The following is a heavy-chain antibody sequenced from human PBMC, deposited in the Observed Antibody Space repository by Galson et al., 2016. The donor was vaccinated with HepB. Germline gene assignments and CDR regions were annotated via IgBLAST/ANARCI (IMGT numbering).Heavy chain of an antibody. D-gene: IGHD3-16*01. Sequence: SLRLSCAASGFTFSHDWMHWVRQAPGKGLEWVSSISITGDDTFYADSVKGRFTISRDNSKNTVYLQMNSLRAEDTAVYYCANEIRPNDYWGQGSLVTVSS. V-gene: IGHV3-23*01. CDR2: ISITGDDT. J-gene: IGHJ4*02. CDR1: GFTFSHDW. CDR3: ANEIRPNDY.